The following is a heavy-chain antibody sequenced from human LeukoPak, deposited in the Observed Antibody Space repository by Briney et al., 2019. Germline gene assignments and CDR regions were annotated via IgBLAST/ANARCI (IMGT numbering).Heavy chain of an antibody. J-gene: IGHJ4*02. CDR2: INHSGST. Sequence: TSETLSLTCAVYGGSFSGYYWSWIRQPPGKGLEWIGEINHSGSTNYNPSLKSRVTISVDTSKNQFSLKLSSVTAADTAVYYCARAPEDDYGDFDYWGQGTLVTVSS. D-gene: IGHD4-17*01. CDR1: GGSFSGYY. CDR3: ARAPEDDYGDFDY. V-gene: IGHV4-34*01.